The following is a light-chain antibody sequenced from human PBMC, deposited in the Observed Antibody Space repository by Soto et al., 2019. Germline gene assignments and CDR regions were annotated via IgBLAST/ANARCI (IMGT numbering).Light chain of an antibody. V-gene: IGKV1-5*03. CDR1: QSFSTW. Sequence: DIQMTQSPSTLSVSVGDRVTITCRASQSFSTWLAWYQQKPGKAPKLLIYRTSSLKNGVPSRFSGSGSGTEFTLTITSLRPDDFATYYCQEYSRYPYTFGQGTKLEIK. J-gene: IGKJ2*01. CDR2: RTS. CDR3: QEYSRYPYT.